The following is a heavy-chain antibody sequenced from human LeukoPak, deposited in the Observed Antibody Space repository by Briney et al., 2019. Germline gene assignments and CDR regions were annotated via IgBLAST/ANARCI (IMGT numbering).Heavy chain of an antibody. CDR3: ARGPRSSVYNYFDY. CDR1: RFTFSNYW. Sequence: GGSLRLSCAASRFTFSNYWMYWVRQAPGKGLEWVANINEDGGEKFYVDSVKGRFTISRDNAKNSLFLQVNSLRAEDTALYYCARGPRSSVYNYFDYWGQGTPVTVSS. CDR2: INEDGGEK. J-gene: IGHJ4*02. V-gene: IGHV3-7*01. D-gene: IGHD3-22*01.